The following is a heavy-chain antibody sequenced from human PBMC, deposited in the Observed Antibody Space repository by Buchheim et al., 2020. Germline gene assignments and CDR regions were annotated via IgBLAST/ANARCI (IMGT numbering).Heavy chain of an antibody. V-gene: IGHV3-30*18. D-gene: IGHD3-22*01. Sequence: QVQLVESGGGVVQPGRSLRLSCAASGFTFSSYGMHWVRQAPGKGLEWVAVISYDGSNKYYADSVKGRFTISRDNSKNTLYLQMNSLRAEDTAVYYCAKGYDSSGYYTGVWGQGTL. CDR1: GFTFSSYG. J-gene: IGHJ4*02. CDR2: ISYDGSNK. CDR3: AKGYDSSGYYTGV.